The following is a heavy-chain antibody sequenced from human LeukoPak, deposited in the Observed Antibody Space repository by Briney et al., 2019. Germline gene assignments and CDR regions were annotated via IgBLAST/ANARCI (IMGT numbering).Heavy chain of an antibody. CDR3: ARDEFRVAVAGTFDY. Sequence: AASVKVSCKASGGTFSSYAISWVRQAPGQGLEWMGRIIPILGIANYAQKFQGRVTITADKSTSTAYMELSSLRSEDTAVYYCARDEFRVAVAGTFDYWGQGTLVTVSS. J-gene: IGHJ4*02. CDR2: IIPILGIA. V-gene: IGHV1-69*04. D-gene: IGHD6-19*01. CDR1: GGTFSSYA.